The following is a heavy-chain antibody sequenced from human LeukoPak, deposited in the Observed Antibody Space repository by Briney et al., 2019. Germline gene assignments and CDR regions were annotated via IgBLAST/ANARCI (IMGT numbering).Heavy chain of an antibody. Sequence: IPPQTLSLTCAVSGGSINSGGYSWTWIRQPPGKGLEWIGYIYHSGSTYYNPSLKSRVTISIDRSKNQFSLKLNSVTAADTAVYYCARASVHSYWYFDLWGRGTLVTVSS. CDR3: ARASVHSYWYFDL. J-gene: IGHJ2*01. CDR1: GGSINSGGYS. CDR2: IYHSGST. V-gene: IGHV4-30-2*01.